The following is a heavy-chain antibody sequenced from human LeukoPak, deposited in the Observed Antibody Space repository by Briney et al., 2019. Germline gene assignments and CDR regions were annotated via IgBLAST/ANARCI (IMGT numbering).Heavy chain of an antibody. V-gene: IGHV4-30-4*08. D-gene: IGHD2-15*01. J-gene: IGHJ6*02. CDR3: ARVVGDCSGGSCYPTTYGMDV. CDR1: GGSISSGDYY. CDR2: IYYSGST. Sequence: SETLSLTCTVSGGSISSGDYYWSWIRQPPGKGLEWIGYIYYSGSTYYNPSLKSRVTISVDTSKNQFSLKLSSVTAADTAVYYCARVVGDCSGGSCYPTTYGMDVWGQGTTVTVSS.